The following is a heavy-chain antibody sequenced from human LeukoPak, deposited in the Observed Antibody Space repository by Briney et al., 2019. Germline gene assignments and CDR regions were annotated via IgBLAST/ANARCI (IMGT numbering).Heavy chain of an antibody. Sequence: SVKVSCEASGGTFSSYAISWVRQAPGQGLEWMGGIIPIFGTANYAQKFQGRVTITTDESTSTAYMELSSLRSEDTAVYYCSVDIVATTKKYYYYMDVWGKGTTVTVSS. V-gene: IGHV1-69*05. CDR1: GGTFSSYA. D-gene: IGHD5-12*01. J-gene: IGHJ6*03. CDR3: SVDIVATTKKYYYYMDV. CDR2: IIPIFGTA.